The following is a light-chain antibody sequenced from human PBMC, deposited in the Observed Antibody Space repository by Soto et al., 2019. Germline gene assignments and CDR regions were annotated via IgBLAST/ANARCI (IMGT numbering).Light chain of an antibody. CDR1: QSISNF. CDR2: AAS. CDR3: QQSDSMPYT. Sequence: DIQMTQSPSSLSASVGDRLTITCRASQSISNFLNWYQQKPGKAPKLLIYAASSLQGGVPSRFSGSGSGTDFTLTISSLQPEDFATYYCQQSDSMPYTFGQGTKVDIK. V-gene: IGKV1-39*01. J-gene: IGKJ2*01.